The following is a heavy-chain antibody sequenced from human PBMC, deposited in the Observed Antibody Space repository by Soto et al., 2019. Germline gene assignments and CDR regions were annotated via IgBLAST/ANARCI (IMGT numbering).Heavy chain of an antibody. V-gene: IGHV3-23*01. Sequence: EVHLLESGGGLVQPGGSLRLSCAASGFTFSTYAMSWVRQAPGRGLEWVSGITGSGSVTYHADSVKGRFTISRDNSKNTLYLQMNSLRAEDTALYYCAKVYSGWYIVDYWGQGTLVTVSS. CDR3: AKVYSGWYIVDY. J-gene: IGHJ4*02. D-gene: IGHD6-19*01. CDR2: ITGSGSVT. CDR1: GFTFSTYA.